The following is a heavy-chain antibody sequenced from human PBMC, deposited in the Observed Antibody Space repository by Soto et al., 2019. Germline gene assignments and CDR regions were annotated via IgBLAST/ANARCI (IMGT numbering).Heavy chain of an antibody. V-gene: IGHV1-18*01. Sequence: ASVKVSCKASGYTFTSYGISWVRQAPGQGLEWMGWISAYNGNTNYAQKLQGRVTMTTDTSTSTAYMEMRSLRSDDTAVYYCARTYYYDSSGYPFDYWGQGTLVTASS. CDR3: ARTYYYDSSGYPFDY. CDR1: GYTFTSYG. J-gene: IGHJ4*02. D-gene: IGHD3-22*01. CDR2: ISAYNGNT.